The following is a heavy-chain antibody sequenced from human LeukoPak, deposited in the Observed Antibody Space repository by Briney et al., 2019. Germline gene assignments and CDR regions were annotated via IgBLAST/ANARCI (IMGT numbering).Heavy chain of an antibody. CDR3: AKWGDYDVLTGYYVSDY. CDR1: GFTFSNYA. CDR2: ITGSGGNT. V-gene: IGHV3-23*01. D-gene: IGHD3-9*01. Sequence: GASLRLSCAASGFTFSNYAMTWVRQAPGKGLEWVSAITGSGGNTYYADSVKGRFTISRDNSKNTVFLQMNSLRAEDTAVYYCAKWGDYDVLTGYYVSDYWGQGTLVTVSS. J-gene: IGHJ4*02.